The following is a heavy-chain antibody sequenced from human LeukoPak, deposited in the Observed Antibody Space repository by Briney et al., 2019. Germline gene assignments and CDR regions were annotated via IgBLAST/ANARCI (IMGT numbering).Heavy chain of an antibody. CDR1: GYTLTELS. Sequence: ASVKVSCKVSGYTLTELSMHWVRQAPGKGLEWMGGFDPEDGETIYAQKFQGRVTMTEDTSTDTAYMELSSLRSEDTAVYYCARAHSTYNRHYYYYYGMDVWGQGTTVPVSS. CDR3: ARAHSTYNRHYYYYYGMDV. CDR2: FDPEDGET. V-gene: IGHV1-24*01. J-gene: IGHJ6*02. D-gene: IGHD1-1*01.